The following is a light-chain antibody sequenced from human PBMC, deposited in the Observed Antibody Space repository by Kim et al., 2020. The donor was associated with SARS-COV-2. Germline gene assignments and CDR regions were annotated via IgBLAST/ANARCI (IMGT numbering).Light chain of an antibody. V-gene: IGKV3-20*01. CDR3: QQYGSSPQCT. CDR1: QSVSSAY. Sequence: EIVLTQSPGTLSLSPGERATLSCRASQSVSSAYLAWYQQKPGQAPRILIFGASTRATGVPDRFSGSGSGTDLTLSISRLEPEDFAVYYCQQYGSSPQCTFGQGTKLESK. J-gene: IGKJ2*02. CDR2: GAS.